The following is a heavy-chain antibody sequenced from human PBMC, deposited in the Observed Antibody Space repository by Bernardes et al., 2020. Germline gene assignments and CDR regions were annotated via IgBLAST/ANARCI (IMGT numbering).Heavy chain of an antibody. J-gene: IGHJ3*01. V-gene: IGHV4-39*02. Sequence: ETLSLTCTVSGDSMSSRRYYWGWIRQPPGKGLEWIGSISYSGSTNYNPSLKSRVAISVDTSKQQFSLKLSSVTAADTAVYYCARDVGGTDWRFGFDVWGPGTMVHVSS. CDR1: GDSMSSRRYY. CDR2: ISYSGST. CDR3: ARDVGGTDWRFGFDV. D-gene: IGHD3-9*01.